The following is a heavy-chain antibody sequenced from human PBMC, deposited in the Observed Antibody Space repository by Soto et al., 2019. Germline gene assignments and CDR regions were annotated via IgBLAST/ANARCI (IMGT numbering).Heavy chain of an antibody. D-gene: IGHD1-26*01. V-gene: IGHV3-33*01. CDR1: GFTINRLG. CDR2: IWYDGRTK. CDR3: ARDLGRGGNYKNGAFDF. J-gene: IGHJ3*01. Sequence: QVQLVESGGGVVQPGWSLRLSCAASGFTINRLGMHWVRQAPGKGLEWVAVIWYDGRTKYYADSVKGRFTISRDDSKNTLYLQMDSLRAEDTAAYYCARDLGRGGNYKNGAFDFWVQGTMVTVSS.